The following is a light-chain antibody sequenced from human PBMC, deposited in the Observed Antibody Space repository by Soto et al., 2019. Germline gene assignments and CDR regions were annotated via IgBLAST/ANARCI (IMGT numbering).Light chain of an antibody. Sequence: EIVMTQXPATLSVSPGERATLSCRASQSVSSNLAWYQQKPGQAPRLLIYGASTRATGIPARFSGSGSGTEFTLTISSLQSEDFAVYYCQQYNNWPPWTFGQGTKLEIK. CDR3: QQYNNWPPWT. CDR1: QSVSSN. J-gene: IGKJ2*02. CDR2: GAS. V-gene: IGKV3-15*01.